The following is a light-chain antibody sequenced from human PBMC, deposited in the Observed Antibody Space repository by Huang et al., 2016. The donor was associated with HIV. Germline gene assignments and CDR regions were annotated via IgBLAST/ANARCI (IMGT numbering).Light chain of an antibody. CDR1: QRFSITN. CDR3: QQYGDSPWT. J-gene: IGKJ1*01. Sequence: EIVLTQSPGTLSLSPGERAILSCRAGQRFSITNVAWYQQKPGQAPRLLIYGASSRATGIPERFSGSGSVTDFTLTISRLEAEDFAVYYCQQYGDSPWTFGQGTKVEIK. CDR2: GAS. V-gene: IGKV3-20*01.